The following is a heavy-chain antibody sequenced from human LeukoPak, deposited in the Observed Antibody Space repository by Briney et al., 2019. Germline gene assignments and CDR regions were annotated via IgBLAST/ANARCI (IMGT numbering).Heavy chain of an antibody. D-gene: IGHD2-2*01. V-gene: IGHV3-20*04. CDR1: GFRFDDYG. Sequence: GGSLRLSCAASGFRFDDYGMSWDRHVPRKGLEWVSGTNWDGASTGYADSVKGRFTISRDNVKNFLYLQMNSLRVEDTALYFCGRVYCSTTSCYDYYDYYMDVWGKGTTVTVSS. CDR2: TNWDGAST. J-gene: IGHJ6*03. CDR3: GRVYCSTTSCYDYYDYYMDV.